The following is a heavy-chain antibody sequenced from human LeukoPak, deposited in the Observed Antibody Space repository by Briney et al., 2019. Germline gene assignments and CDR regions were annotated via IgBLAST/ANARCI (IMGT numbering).Heavy chain of an antibody. CDR2: INYYGKT. CDR1: GNSISSSSYY. J-gene: IGHJ4*02. V-gene: IGHV4-39*07. D-gene: IGHD3-16*01. Sequence: SETLSLTCTVSGNSISSSSYYWVWIRQPPGKGLEWIGSINYYGKTYYNPSVKSRVTISVDTSKNQFSLMVRSVTAADTAVYYCGRSAGFVHFDHWGQGTLVTVSS. CDR3: GRSAGFVHFDH.